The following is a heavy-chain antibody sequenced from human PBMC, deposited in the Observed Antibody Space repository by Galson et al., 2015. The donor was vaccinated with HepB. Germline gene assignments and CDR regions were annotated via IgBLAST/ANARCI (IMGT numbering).Heavy chain of an antibody. CDR1: GFTFSRFA. D-gene: IGHD5-12*01. CDR2: VRISSSNI. J-gene: IGHJ4*02. V-gene: IGHV3-48*01. Sequence: SLRLSCAASGFTFSRFAMHWVRQAPGKGLEWVSDVRISSSNIYYADSVKGRFTISRDNAKNLVFLQMNSLRGEDTALYYCVKDGDMVATKIDYWGQGALAADSS. CDR3: VKDGDMVATKIDY.